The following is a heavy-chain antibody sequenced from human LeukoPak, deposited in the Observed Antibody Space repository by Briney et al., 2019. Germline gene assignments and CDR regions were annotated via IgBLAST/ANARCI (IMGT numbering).Heavy chain of an antibody. Sequence: PSETLSLTCTVSGGSISSYYWSWIRQPPGKGLEWIGYIYYSGSTNYNPSLKSRVTISVDTFKNQFSLKLSSVTAADTAVYYCARAKGRYDILTGYWPDAFDIWGQGTMVTVSS. CDR2: IYYSGST. CDR3: ARAKGRYDILTGYWPDAFDI. CDR1: GGSISSYY. J-gene: IGHJ3*02. D-gene: IGHD3-9*01. V-gene: IGHV4-59*01.